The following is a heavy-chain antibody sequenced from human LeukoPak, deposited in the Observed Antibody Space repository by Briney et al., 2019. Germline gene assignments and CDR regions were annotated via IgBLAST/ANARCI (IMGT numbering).Heavy chain of an antibody. CDR1: GGTFNNYA. Sequence: SVKVSCKASGGTFNNYAISWVRQASGQGLEWMGGIIPLFGTANYAQKFLGRVTITADESTSTTHMYLSSLKSEDTAVYYCAREWAGYGSGSYYYYWGQGTLVTVSS. CDR2: IIPLFGTA. CDR3: AREWAGYGSGSYYYY. D-gene: IGHD3-10*01. J-gene: IGHJ4*02. V-gene: IGHV1-69*13.